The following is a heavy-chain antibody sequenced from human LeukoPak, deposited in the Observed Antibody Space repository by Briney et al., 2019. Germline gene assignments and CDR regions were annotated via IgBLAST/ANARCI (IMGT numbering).Heavy chain of an antibody. Sequence: GGSLRLSCAASGFTFSSYWMSWVRQAPGKGREWVANIKQDGSEKYYVDSVKGRFTISRDNAKNSLYLQMNSLRAEDTAVYYCATTGSGSYYDYWGQGTLVTVSS. V-gene: IGHV3-7*01. CDR2: IKQDGSEK. CDR1: GFTFSSYW. D-gene: IGHD1-26*01. CDR3: ATTGSGSYYDY. J-gene: IGHJ4*02.